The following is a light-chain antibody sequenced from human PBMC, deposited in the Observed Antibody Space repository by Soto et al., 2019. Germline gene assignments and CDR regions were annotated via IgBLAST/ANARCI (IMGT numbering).Light chain of an antibody. Sequence: QSVLTQPASVSGSPGQSITISCTGTSSDVGSHNYVSWYQHHPGKAPKLIIFDVSNRPSGVSIRFSGSKSGNTASLTISGLQAEDEADYYCSSYTSTSTVYVFGTGTKVTVL. CDR1: SSDVGSHNY. V-gene: IGLV2-14*03. CDR3: SSYTSTSTVYV. J-gene: IGLJ1*01. CDR2: DVS.